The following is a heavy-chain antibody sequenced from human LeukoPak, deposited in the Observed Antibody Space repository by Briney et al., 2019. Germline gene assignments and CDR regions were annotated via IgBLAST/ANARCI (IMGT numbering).Heavy chain of an antibody. CDR3: ARANDYVWGSYRYYYYYYMDV. V-gene: IGHV1-2*02. D-gene: IGHD3-16*02. CDR1: GYTFTGYY. CDR2: INPNSGGT. Sequence: ASVKVSCKASGYTFTGYYMHWVRQAPGQGLEWMGWINPNSGGTNYAQKFQGRVTMTRDSSISTAYMELSRLRSDDTAVYYCARANDYVWGSYRYYYYYYMDVWGKGTTATVSS. J-gene: IGHJ6*03.